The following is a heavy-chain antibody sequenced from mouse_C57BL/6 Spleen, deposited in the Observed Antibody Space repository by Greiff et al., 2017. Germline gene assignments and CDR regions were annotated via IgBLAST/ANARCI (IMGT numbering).Heavy chain of an antibody. CDR3: ARDYGSSYYAMDY. CDR1: GYTFTSYW. J-gene: IGHJ4*01. Sequence: QVQLQQPGAELVRPGSSGKLSCKASGYTFTSYWMHWVKQRPIQGLEWIGNIDPSDSETHYNQKFKDKATLTVDKSSSTAYMQLSSLTSEDSAVYYCARDYGSSYYAMDYWGQGTSVTVSS. CDR2: IDPSDSET. D-gene: IGHD1-1*01. V-gene: IGHV1-52*01.